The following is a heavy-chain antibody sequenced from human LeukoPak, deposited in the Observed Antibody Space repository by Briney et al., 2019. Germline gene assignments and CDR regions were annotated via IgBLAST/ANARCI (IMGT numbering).Heavy chain of an antibody. CDR2: FDPEDGET. CDR3: ATWGIVPAEFDY. CDR1: GYTLTELS. V-gene: IGHV1-24*01. J-gene: IGHJ4*02. D-gene: IGHD2-2*01. Sequence: GASVKVSCKVSGYTLTELSMHWARQAPGKGLEWMGGFDPEDGETIYAQKFQGRVTMTEDTSTDTAYMELSSLRSEDTAVYYYATWGIVPAEFDYWGQGTLVTVSS.